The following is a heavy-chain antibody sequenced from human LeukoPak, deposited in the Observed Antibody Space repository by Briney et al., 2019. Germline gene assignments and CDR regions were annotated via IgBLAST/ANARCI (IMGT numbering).Heavy chain of an antibody. J-gene: IGHJ3*02. Sequence: SVKVSCKASGGTFSSYAISWVRQAPGQGLEWMGGIIPIFGTANYAQKFQGRVTITTDESTSTAYMELSSLRSEDTAVYYCAREGGNSVAFDIWGQGTMVTVSS. CDR3: AREGGNSVAFDI. CDR1: GGTFSSYA. V-gene: IGHV1-69*05. CDR2: IIPIFGTA. D-gene: IGHD4-23*01.